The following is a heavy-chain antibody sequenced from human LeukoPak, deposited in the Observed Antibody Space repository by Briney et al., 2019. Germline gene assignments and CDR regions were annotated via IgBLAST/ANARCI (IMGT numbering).Heavy chain of an antibody. CDR1: GGSFSGYY. CDR2: INHSGST. D-gene: IGHD1-1*01. V-gene: IGHV4-34*01. CDR3: ARPNWNDLHFDY. Sequence: SETLSLTCAVYGGSFSGYYWSWIRQPPGKGLEWIGEINHSGSTNYNPSLKSRVTMSVDTSKNQFSLKLSSVTAADTAVYYCARPNWNDLHFDYWGQGTLVTVSS. J-gene: IGHJ4*02.